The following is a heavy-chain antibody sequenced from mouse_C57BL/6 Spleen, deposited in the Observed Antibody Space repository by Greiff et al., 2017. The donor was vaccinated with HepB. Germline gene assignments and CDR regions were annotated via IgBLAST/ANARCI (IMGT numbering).Heavy chain of an antibody. Sequence: VQLQQPGAELVKPGASVKMSCKASGYTFTSYWITWVKQRPGQGLEWIGDIYPGSGSTNYNEKFKSKATLTVDTSSSTAYMQLSSLTSEDSAVYYCARHRQLRLRSWFAYWGQGTLVTVSA. CDR3: ARHRQLRLRSWFAY. CDR1: GYTFTSYW. V-gene: IGHV1-55*01. CDR2: IYPGSGST. J-gene: IGHJ3*01. D-gene: IGHD3-2*02.